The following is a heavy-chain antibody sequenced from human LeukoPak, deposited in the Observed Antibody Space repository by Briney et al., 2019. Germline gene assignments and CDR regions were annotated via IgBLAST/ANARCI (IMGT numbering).Heavy chain of an antibody. CDR3: AKDYYDSSGYLFDY. CDR2: IGSSGSTT. J-gene: IGHJ4*02. V-gene: IGHV3-23*01. Sequence: GGSLRLSCAASGFTFSSYAMTWVRQAPGKGLEWVSSIGSSGSTTYYADSVKGRFTISRDNAKNTLYLQMNSLRAEDTALYYCAKDYYDSSGYLFDYWGQGTLVIVSS. D-gene: IGHD3-22*01. CDR1: GFTFSSYA.